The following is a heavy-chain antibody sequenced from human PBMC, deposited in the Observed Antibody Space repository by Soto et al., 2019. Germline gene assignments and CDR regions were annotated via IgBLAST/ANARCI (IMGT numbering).Heavy chain of an antibody. CDR1: GYTFTSYG. CDR2: ISAYNGNT. J-gene: IGHJ4*02. D-gene: IGHD3-10*01. V-gene: IGHV1-18*01. CDR3: AREYGSGSRFDY. Sequence: QVQLVQSGAEVKKPGASVKVSCKASGYTFTSYGISWVRQAPGQGLEWMGWISAYNGNTNYAQKLTGXVXXXTXPSTSTAYMELRSLRSDDTAVYYCAREYGSGSRFDYWGQGTLVTVSS.